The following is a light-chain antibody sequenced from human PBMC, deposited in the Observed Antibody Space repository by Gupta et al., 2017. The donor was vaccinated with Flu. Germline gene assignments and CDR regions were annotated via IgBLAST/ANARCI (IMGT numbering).Light chain of an antibody. CDR1: NIEMKS. Sequence: SYVLTQPPSVSMAPGQTAKVTCGGDNIEMKSAHWYQQRPGQAPLLVVYDDRHRPSGIPERFSGSNSGNTATLTISRLEAADEADYYCHVWDSGSDHGVFGGGTKLTVL. CDR2: DDR. J-gene: IGLJ3*02. V-gene: IGLV3-21*02. CDR3: HVWDSGSDHGV.